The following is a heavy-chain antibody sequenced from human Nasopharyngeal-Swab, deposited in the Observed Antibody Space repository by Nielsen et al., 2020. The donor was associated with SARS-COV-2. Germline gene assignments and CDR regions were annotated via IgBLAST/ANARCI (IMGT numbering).Heavy chain of an antibody. CDR3: ARGQWFGESLGSWGMDV. Sequence: GSLRLSCTVSGGSISSYYWSWIRQPPGKGLEWIGYIYYSGSTNYNPSLKSRVTISVDTSKNQFSLKLSSVTAADTAVYYCARGQWFGESLGSWGMDVWGQGTTVTVSS. D-gene: IGHD3-10*01. J-gene: IGHJ6*02. CDR1: GGSISSYY. V-gene: IGHV4-59*13. CDR2: IYYSGST.